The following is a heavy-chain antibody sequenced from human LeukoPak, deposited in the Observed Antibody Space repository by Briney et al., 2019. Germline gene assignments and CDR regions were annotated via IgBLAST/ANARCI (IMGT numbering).Heavy chain of an antibody. CDR2: INHSGST. Sequence: SETLSLTCAVYGGSFSGYYWSWIRQPPGKGLEWIGEINHSGSTNYNPSLKSRGTISVDTSKNQFSLKLSSVTAADTAVYYCASLRDGYNLDYFDYWGQGTLVTVSS. D-gene: IGHD5-12*01. CDR1: GGSFSGYY. J-gene: IGHJ4*02. CDR3: ASLRDGYNLDYFDY. V-gene: IGHV4-34*01.